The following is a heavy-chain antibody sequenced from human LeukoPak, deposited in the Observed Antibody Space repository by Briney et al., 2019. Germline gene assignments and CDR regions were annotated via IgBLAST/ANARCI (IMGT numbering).Heavy chain of an antibody. Sequence: PSETLSLTCAVYGGSFSGYYWSWIRQPPGKGLEWIGEINHSGSTNYNPSLKSRVTISVDTSKNQFSLKPSSVTAADTAVYYCARGKYCSGGSCYYFDYWGQGTLVTVSS. CDR2: INHSGST. J-gene: IGHJ4*02. CDR3: ARGKYCSGGSCYYFDY. V-gene: IGHV4-34*01. CDR1: GGSFSGYY. D-gene: IGHD2-15*01.